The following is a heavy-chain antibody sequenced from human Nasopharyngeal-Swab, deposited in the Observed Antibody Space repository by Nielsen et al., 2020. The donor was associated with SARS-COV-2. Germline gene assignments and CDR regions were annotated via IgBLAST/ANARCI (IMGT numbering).Heavy chain of an antibody. V-gene: IGHV4-34*01. J-gene: IGHJ4*02. CDR3: ARVTPRRNGATFSIDY. Sequence: GSLRLSCAVYGGSFSGYYWSWIRQPPGKGLEWIGEINHSGSTNYNPSLKSRVTISVDTSKNQFSLMLSSVTAADTAVYYCARVTPRRNGATFSIDYWGQGTLVTVSS. CDR2: INHSGST. CDR1: GGSFSGYY. D-gene: IGHD1-26*01.